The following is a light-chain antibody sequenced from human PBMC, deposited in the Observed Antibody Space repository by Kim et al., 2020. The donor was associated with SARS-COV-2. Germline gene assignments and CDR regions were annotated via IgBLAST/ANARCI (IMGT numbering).Light chain of an antibody. CDR2: AAS. CDR1: QGISNS. J-gene: IGKJ1*01. CDR3: QKYNSAPPWT. Sequence: DIQMTQSPSSLSASVGDRVTITCRASQGISNSLAWYQQKPGKVPKLLIYAASTLQSGDPSRFSGSGSGTDFTLTISSLQAEDVATYYCQKYNSAPPWTFGQGTKVDIK. V-gene: IGKV1-27*01.